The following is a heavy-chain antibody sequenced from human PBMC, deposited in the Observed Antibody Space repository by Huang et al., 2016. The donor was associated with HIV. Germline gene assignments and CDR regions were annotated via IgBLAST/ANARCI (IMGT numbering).Heavy chain of an antibody. CDR1: GYVFTSYS. D-gene: IGHD2-2*03. CDR2: INPGNGQI. J-gene: IGHJ3*01. CDR3: ARAARGDGYQGAFDV. V-gene: IGHV1-3*01. Sequence: QGQLVQSGAEMKKPGASVKLSCKASGYVFTSYSIHWLRRAPGQSLQWMGWINPGNGQIPFSQHLQGRVTISRDTSINTVFLELSHLRPGDTAVYYCARAARGDGYQGAFDVWGQGTVVTASS.